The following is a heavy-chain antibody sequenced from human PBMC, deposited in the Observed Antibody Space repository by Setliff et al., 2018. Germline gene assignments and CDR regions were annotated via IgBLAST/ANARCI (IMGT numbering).Heavy chain of an antibody. CDR3: ASANTTGYYYFDN. J-gene: IGHJ4*02. CDR1: GLRVSDAW. CDR2: ISSSSTYI. Sequence: GGSLRLSCAVSGLRVSDAWVSWVRQAPGKGLEWVSSISSSSTYIYYADSVKGRFTISRENAKKSVYLQMNSLRAEDTAVYYCASANTTGYYYFDNWGQGTLVTVSS. D-gene: IGHD5-12*01. V-gene: IGHV3-21*01.